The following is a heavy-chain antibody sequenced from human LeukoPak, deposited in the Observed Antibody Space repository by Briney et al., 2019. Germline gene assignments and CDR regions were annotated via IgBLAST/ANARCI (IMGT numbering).Heavy chain of an antibody. CDR1: GFTVSSNY. CDR2: MYSGGTT. V-gene: IGHV3-53*01. D-gene: IGHD2-15*01. J-gene: IGHJ4*02. CDR3: ARGRGSCRGGSCYDF. Sequence: PGGSLRLSCAASGFTVSSNYMNWVRQAPGKGLEWVSVMYSGGTTYYAGSVEGRFTISRDNSKNTLYLQMNSLRVEDTAVYYCARGRGSCRGGSCYDFWGQGTLVTVSS.